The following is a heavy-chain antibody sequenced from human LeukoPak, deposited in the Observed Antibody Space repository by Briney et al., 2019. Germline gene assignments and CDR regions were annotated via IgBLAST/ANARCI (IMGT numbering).Heavy chain of an antibody. CDR1: GGSISSYY. V-gene: IGHV4-59*12. D-gene: IGHD4-17*01. CDR3: ARVEDYDRYALFDP. J-gene: IGHJ5*02. Sequence: SETLSLTCTVSGGSISSYYWSWIRQPPGKGLEWIGYIYYSGSTNYNPSLKSRVTISVDTSKNQFSLKLSSVTAADTAVYYCARVEDYDRYALFDPWGQGTLVTVSS. CDR2: IYYSGST.